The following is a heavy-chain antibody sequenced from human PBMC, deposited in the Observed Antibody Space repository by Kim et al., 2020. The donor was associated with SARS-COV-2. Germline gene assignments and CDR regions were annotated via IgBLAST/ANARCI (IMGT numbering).Heavy chain of an antibody. CDR2: SIT. Sequence: SITNNAESRKGRFTNSRDNAKNTLYLQMNSLRAEDTALYFCTRDIGGRYAYWGQGTLVTVSS. J-gene: IGHJ4*02. CDR3: TRDIGGRYAY. V-gene: IGHV3-74*01. D-gene: IGHD1-26*01.